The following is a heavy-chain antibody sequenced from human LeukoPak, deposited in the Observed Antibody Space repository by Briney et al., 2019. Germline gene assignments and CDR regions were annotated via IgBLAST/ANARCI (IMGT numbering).Heavy chain of an antibody. CDR3: ARELRAYGSGSYPSDY. D-gene: IGHD3-10*01. CDR1: GGTFSSYA. J-gene: IGHJ4*02. CDR2: IIPILGIA. V-gene: IGHV1-69*04. Sequence: ASVKVSCKASGGTFSSYAISWVRQAPGQGLEWMGRIIPILGIANYAQKFQGRVTITADKSTSTAYMELRSLRSDDTAVYYCARELRAYGSGSYPSDYWGQGTLVTVSS.